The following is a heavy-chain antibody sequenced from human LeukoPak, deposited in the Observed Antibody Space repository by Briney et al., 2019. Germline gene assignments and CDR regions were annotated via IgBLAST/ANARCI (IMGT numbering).Heavy chain of an antibody. Sequence: PGGSLRLSCTASGFTFREYYVTWIRQAPGKGLVWVSYIRSTGSSTAYADSVKGRFAISRDNAKNSLYLQMNGLRVEDTAVYYCARVYYASWSGQPLSQHWLDPWGQGTLVTVSS. V-gene: IGHV3-11*04. CDR3: ARVYYASWSGQPLSQHWLDP. CDR2: IRSTGSST. D-gene: IGHD3-3*01. CDR1: GFTFREYY. J-gene: IGHJ5*02.